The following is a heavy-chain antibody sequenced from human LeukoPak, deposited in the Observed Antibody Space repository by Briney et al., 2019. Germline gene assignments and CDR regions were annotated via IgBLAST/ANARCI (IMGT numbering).Heavy chain of an antibody. CDR1: GFTFSSYS. V-gene: IGHV3-21*01. D-gene: IGHD2-2*01. J-gene: IGHJ6*03. Sequence: PGGSLRLSFAASGFTFSSYSVTWVRQAPGKGLECVSSISGSSSFIYYADSMKGRFTISRDNAKNSLYLQMNSLRAEDTAVYYCARDSIRARQYQLLPYYYYYMDVWGKGTTVTISS. CDR3: ARDSIRARQYQLLPYYYYYMDV. CDR2: ISGSSSFI.